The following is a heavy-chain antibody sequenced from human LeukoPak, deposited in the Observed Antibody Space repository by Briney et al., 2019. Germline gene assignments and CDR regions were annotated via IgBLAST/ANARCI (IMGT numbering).Heavy chain of an antibody. J-gene: IGHJ6*02. Sequence: SVKVSCKASGGTFSSYAISWVQQAPGQGLERMGGIIPIFGTANYAQKFQGRVTITADESTSTAYMELSSLRSEDTAVYYCARDLKRATGNPMDVWGQGTTVTVSS. CDR2: IIPIFGTA. CDR3: ARDLKRATGNPMDV. D-gene: IGHD2/OR15-2a*01. V-gene: IGHV1-69*13. CDR1: GGTFSSYA.